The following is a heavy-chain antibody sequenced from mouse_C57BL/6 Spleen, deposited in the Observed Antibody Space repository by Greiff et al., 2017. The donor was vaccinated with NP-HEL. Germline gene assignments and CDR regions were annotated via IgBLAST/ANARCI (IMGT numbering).Heavy chain of an antibody. CDR1: GFNIKDDY. CDR2: IEPENGDT. D-gene: IGHD3-2*02. Sequence: VQLQQSGAELVRPGASVKLSCTASGFNIKDDYMHWVKQRPEQGLEWIGWIEPENGDTEYASKFQGKATITADTSANTAYLQLSSLTSEDTAVYYCTSYSSGYGYFDYWGQGTTLTVSS. J-gene: IGHJ2*01. CDR3: TSYSSGYGYFDY. V-gene: IGHV14-4*01.